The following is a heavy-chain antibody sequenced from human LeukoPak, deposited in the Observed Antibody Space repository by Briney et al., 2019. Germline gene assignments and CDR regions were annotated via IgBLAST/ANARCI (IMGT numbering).Heavy chain of an antibody. CDR2: ISGSGGST. J-gene: IGHJ4*02. V-gene: IGHV3-23*01. CDR3: AKDNVDSSRLEGYY. Sequence: GGSLRLSCAASGFTFSSYAMSWVRQAPGKGLGWVSAISGSGGSTYYADSVKGRFTISRDNSKNTLYLQMNSLRAEDTAVYYCAKDNVDSSRLEGYYWGQGTLVTVSS. CDR1: GFTFSSYA. D-gene: IGHD3-22*01.